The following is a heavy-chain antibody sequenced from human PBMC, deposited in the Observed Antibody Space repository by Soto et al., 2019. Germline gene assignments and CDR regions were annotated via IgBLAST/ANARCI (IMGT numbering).Heavy chain of an antibody. CDR1: GFTFSSYA. CDR2: ISGSGGST. CDR3: AKSDGIMITFGGVIVFDY. D-gene: IGHD3-16*02. Sequence: GGSLRLSCAASGFTFSSYAMSWVRQAPGKGLEWVSAISGSGGSTYYADSVKGRFTISRDNSKNTLYLQMNSLRAEDTAVYYCAKSDGIMITFGGVIVFDYWGQGTLVTVSS. J-gene: IGHJ4*02. V-gene: IGHV3-23*01.